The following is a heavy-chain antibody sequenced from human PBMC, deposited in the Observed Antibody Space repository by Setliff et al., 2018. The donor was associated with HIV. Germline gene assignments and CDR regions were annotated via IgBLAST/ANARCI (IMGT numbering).Heavy chain of an antibody. D-gene: IGHD4-17*01. Sequence: SVKVSCKTSGGTFSSFGISWVRQAPGQGLEWMGRIIPIFGTTNHAQKFQGRVTITADKSTSTAYMELSSLRSEDTVVYYCAREGGGHSTAFDYWGQGTLVTVSS. CDR2: IIPIFGTT. V-gene: IGHV1-69*06. J-gene: IGHJ4*02. CDR1: GGTFSSFG. CDR3: AREGGGHSTAFDY.